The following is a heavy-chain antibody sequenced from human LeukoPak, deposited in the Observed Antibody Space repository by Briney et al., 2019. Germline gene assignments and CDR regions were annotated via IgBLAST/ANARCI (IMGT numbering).Heavy chain of an antibody. D-gene: IGHD3-22*01. V-gene: IGHV5-51*01. CDR1: GYSFTSYW. J-gene: IGHJ3*02. CDR3: ARNSPPYDSSGYYYDAFDI. Sequence: GESLKISCKGSGYSFTSYWIGWARQMPGKGLEWMGIIYPGDSDTRYSPSFQGQVTISADKSISTAYLQWSSLKASDTAMYYCARNSPPYDSSGYYYDAFDIWGQGTMVTVSS. CDR2: IYPGDSDT.